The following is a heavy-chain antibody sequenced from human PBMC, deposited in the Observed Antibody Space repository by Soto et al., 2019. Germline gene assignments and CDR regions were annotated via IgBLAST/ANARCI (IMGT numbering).Heavy chain of an antibody. CDR3: ARGYCSGGNCYSGMDV. CDR2: IIPISGTT. CDR1: GGTFSTHA. Sequence: QVQLVQSGAEVKKPGSSVKVSCKASGGTFSTHAIIWVRQAPGHGLEWMGGIIPISGTTYYTQKFQGRVTITADEPTSTAFMELRSLKSDDTAVFYCARGYCSGGNCYSGMDVWGQGTMVTVSS. J-gene: IGHJ6*02. D-gene: IGHD2-15*01. V-gene: IGHV1-69*01.